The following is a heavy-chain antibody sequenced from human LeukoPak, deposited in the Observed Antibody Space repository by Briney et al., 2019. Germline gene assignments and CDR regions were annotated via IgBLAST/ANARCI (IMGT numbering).Heavy chain of an antibody. CDR2: ISYSGTT. V-gene: IGHV4-59*08. D-gene: IGHD5-18*01. Sequence: PSETLSLSCTVSRGSISSYYWSWIRQPPGKGLEWIGYISYSGTTIYNPSLNSRVAISVDTSKNHFSLKLTSVTAADTAVYYCATAMAGNDWYFDLWGRGTRVTVSS. J-gene: IGHJ2*01. CDR1: RGSISSYY. CDR3: ATAMAGNDWYFDL.